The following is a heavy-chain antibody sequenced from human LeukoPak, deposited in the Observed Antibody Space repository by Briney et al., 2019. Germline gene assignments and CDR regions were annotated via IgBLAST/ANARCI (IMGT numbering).Heavy chain of an antibody. CDR3: AKCSASCYNDAFDI. V-gene: IGHV3-23*01. J-gene: IGHJ3*02. CDR1: GFTFNNYA. Sequence: GGSLRLSCAASGFTFNNYAMNWVRQAPGKGLEWLSYIRGGGGHTRYSDSVKGRFTISRDNSKNMLYLQMNSLRAEDTAIYCCAKCSASCYNDAFDIWGRGTMVTVSS. CDR2: IRGGGGHT. D-gene: IGHD3-10*02.